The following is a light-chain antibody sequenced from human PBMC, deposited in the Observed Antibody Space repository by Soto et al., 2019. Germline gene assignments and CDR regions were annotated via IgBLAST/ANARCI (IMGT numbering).Light chain of an antibody. Sequence: PASVAGSPCHSITISFTGTSSDVGTYNLLSWYQQHPCKAPKFIIYKRTKRPSGVSKRFSASNPGNTASLTISGVHAEDEADYYCCSYAIISASVVFGGGTKVTVL. J-gene: IGLJ2*01. CDR3: CSYAIISASVV. V-gene: IGLV2-23*01. CDR1: SSDVGTYNL. CDR2: KRT.